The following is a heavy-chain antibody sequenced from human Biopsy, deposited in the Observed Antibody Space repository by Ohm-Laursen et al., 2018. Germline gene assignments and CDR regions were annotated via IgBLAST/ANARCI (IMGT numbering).Heavy chain of an antibody. CDR2: IYYSVMT. D-gene: IGHD4-11*01. CDR3: ARDSGILNYGNFKYYHYYGMDV. CDR1: GDSISSYY. J-gene: IGHJ6*02. V-gene: IGHV4-59*01. Sequence: SETLSLTCTVSGDSISSYYWSWIRQPQGKGLEWIGHIYYSVMTNYNPSLQSRVSISVDTSRNQVSLTLRSVTAADTAVYYCARDSGILNYGNFKYYHYYGMDVWGQGTKVTVSS.